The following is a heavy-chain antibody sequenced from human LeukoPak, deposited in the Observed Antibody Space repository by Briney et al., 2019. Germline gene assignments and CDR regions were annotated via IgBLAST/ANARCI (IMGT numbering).Heavy chain of an antibody. V-gene: IGHV4-4*07. CDR3: ARDLSLVALEMATIYDAFDI. J-gene: IGHJ3*02. CDR1: GGSFSGYY. CDR2: IYTSGST. Sequence: SETLSLTCAVYGGSFSGYYWSWIRQPAGKGLEWIGRIYTSGSTNYNPSLKSRVTMSVDTSKNQFSLKLSSVTAADTAVYYCARDLSLVALEMATIYDAFDIWGQGTMVTVSS. D-gene: IGHD5-24*01.